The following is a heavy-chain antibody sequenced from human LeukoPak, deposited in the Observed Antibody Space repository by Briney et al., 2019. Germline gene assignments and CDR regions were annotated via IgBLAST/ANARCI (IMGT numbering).Heavy chain of an antibody. CDR1: GFTFSSYA. Sequence: GGSLRLSCAASGFTFSSYAMNWVRQAPGKGLEWVSTISGGGGTYYADSVKGRFTISRDKSKNTLYLQMNSLRAEDTAVYYCAKSGYPGYFFMDVWGTGTTVTVSS. CDR3: AKSGYPGYFFMDV. J-gene: IGHJ6*03. V-gene: IGHV3-23*01. CDR2: ISGGGGT. D-gene: IGHD5-12*01.